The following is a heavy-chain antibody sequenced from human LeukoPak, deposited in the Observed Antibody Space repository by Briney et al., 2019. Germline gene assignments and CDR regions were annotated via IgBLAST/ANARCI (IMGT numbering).Heavy chain of an antibody. CDR1: GFTFSSYS. Sequence: GGSLRLSCAASGFTFSSYSMNWVRQAPGKGLEWVSSISSSSSYIYYADSVKGRFTISRDNAKNSLYLQMNSLRAEDTAVYYCASFEGPSYYYDSSGYPTVNYWGQGTLVTVSS. CDR3: ASFEGPSYYYDSSGYPTVNY. V-gene: IGHV3-21*01. D-gene: IGHD3-22*01. CDR2: ISSSSSYI. J-gene: IGHJ4*02.